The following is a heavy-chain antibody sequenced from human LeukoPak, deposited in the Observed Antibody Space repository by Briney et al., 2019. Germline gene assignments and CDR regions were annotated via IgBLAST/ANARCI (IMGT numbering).Heavy chain of an antibody. V-gene: IGHV4-59*08. Sequence: SETLSLTCTVSGGSISSYYWSWIRQPPGKGLEWIGYISYSGSTNYNPSLKSRVTISLDTSKNQFSLKLSSVTAADTAVYYCAGHHPRNTVDFWGQGTLVAVSS. D-gene: IGHD2/OR15-2a*01. CDR1: GGSISSYY. J-gene: IGHJ4*02. CDR2: ISYSGST. CDR3: AGHHPRNTVDF.